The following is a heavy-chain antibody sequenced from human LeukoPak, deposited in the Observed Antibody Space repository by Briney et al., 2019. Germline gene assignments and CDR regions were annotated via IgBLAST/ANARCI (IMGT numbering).Heavy chain of an antibody. D-gene: IGHD2-21*01. CDR2: ISSGSNTT. J-gene: IGHJ4*02. Sequence: PGRSLRLSCAASGFTFDDYAMHWVRQAPGKGLEWVSYISSGSNTTYFADSVKGRLTISRDNAKNSLYLQMNSLRAEDTAVYYCARERWGSSRNFDYWGQGTLVTVSS. CDR1: GFTFDDYA. V-gene: IGHV3-48*01. CDR3: ARERWGSSRNFDY.